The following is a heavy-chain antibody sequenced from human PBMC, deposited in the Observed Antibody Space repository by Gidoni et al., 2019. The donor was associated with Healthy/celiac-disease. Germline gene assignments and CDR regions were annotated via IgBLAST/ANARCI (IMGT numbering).Heavy chain of an antibody. V-gene: IGHV3-21*01. D-gene: IGHD4-17*01. CDR1: GFTFSSYS. CDR2: ISSSSSYI. Sequence: EVQLVESGGGLVKPGGSLRLSCAASGFTFSSYSMNWVRQAPGKGLEWVSSISSSSSYIYYADSVKGRFTISRDNAKNSLYLQMNSLRAEDTAVYYCARGVGDYEFYFDYWGQGTLVTVSS. J-gene: IGHJ4*02. CDR3: ARGVGDYEFYFDY.